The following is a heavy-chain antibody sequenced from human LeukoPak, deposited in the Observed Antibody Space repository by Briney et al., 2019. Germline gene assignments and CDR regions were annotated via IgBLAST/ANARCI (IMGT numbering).Heavy chain of an antibody. Sequence: SETLSLTCVVYGVSFSDYYWGWIRQPPGKGLEWIGEINHSGSTNYNPSLKSRVTISLDTSKNQFSLKLSSVTAADTAVYYCARDGKPMNAFDIWGQGTMVTVSS. CDR3: ARDGKPMNAFDI. J-gene: IGHJ3*02. D-gene: IGHD3-22*01. CDR2: INHSGST. V-gene: IGHV4-34*01. CDR1: GVSFSDYY.